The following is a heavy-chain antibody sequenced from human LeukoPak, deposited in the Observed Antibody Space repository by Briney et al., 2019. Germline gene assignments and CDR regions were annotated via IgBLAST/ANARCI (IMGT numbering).Heavy chain of an antibody. D-gene: IGHD6-13*01. CDR1: GGSISSGDYY. CDR2: IYYSGST. Sequence: SQTLSLTCTVSGGSISSGDYYWSWIRQPPGKGLEWIGYIYYSGSTYYNPSLKSRVTISIDTSKNQFSLKLSSVTAADTAVYYCARSPGIAAEDFQHWGQGTLVTVSS. J-gene: IGHJ1*01. V-gene: IGHV4-30-4*08. CDR3: ARSPGIAAEDFQH.